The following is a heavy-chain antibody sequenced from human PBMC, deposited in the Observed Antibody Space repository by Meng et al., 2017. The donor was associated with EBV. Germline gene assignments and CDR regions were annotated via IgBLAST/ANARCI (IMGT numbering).Heavy chain of an antibody. V-gene: IGHV1-69*12. J-gene: IGHJ4*02. Sequence: VQLLSAGEVWKKPGSLGKVSRKALGGTLRSFVISWVRQAPGPGLEWMGGIIPIFGTANYAQKFQGRVTITADESTSTAYMELSSLRSEDTAVYYCARAPDNWNDGPYYWGQGTLVTVSS. CDR2: IIPIFGTA. D-gene: IGHD1-20*01. CDR1: GGTLRSFV. CDR3: ARAPDNWNDGPYY.